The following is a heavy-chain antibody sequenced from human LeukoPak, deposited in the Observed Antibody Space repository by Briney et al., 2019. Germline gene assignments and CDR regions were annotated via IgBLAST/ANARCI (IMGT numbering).Heavy chain of an antibody. CDR3: ARVSYSSGWYYFHY. CDR1: GFTVSDNY. CDR2: IYSGGST. J-gene: IGHJ4*02. V-gene: IGHV3-53*01. D-gene: IGHD6-19*01. Sequence: PGGSLRLSCAASGFTVSDNYMSWVRQAPAKGLEWVSVIYSGGSTYYADSVKGRFTISRDNSKNTLYLQMNSLRAEDTAVYYCARVSYSSGWYYFHYWGQGTLVTVSS.